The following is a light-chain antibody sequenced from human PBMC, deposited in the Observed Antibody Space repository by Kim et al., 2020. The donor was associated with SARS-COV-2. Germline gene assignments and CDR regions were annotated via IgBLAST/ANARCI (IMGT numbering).Light chain of an antibody. CDR1: SLRSYY. CDR2: GKN. Sequence: LGQIVRITCQGDSLRSYYPSWYQQKPGKAPVLVIYGKNNRPSGIPDRFSGTSSGNTASLTITGAQAEDEADYYCNSRDSSGNHLVFGGGTKLTVL. CDR3: NSRDSSGNHLV. V-gene: IGLV3-19*01. J-gene: IGLJ3*02.